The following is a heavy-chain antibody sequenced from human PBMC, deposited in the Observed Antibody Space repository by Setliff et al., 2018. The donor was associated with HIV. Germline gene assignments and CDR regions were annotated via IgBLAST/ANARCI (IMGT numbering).Heavy chain of an antibody. CDR2: ITPSGAT. CDR3: SNWNTTIDEDA. J-gene: IGHJ5*02. V-gene: IGHV4-34*01. Sequence: SETLSLTCAVYGGSVSGHYWGWFRQPPGKGLEWIGEITPSGATNYLPSHKSRVTMSLDTSKNQCSLKMTSVTAADSALYYCSNWNTTIDEDAWGQGTLVTVSS. CDR1: GGSVSGHY. D-gene: IGHD5-18*01.